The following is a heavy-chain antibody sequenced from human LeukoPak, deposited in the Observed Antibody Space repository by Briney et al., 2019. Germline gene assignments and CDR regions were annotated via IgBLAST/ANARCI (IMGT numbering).Heavy chain of an antibody. J-gene: IGHJ4*02. Sequence: ASVKVSCKASGYTFTSYGISWVRQAPGQGLEWMGWISAYNDNTNYAQKLQGRVTMTTDTSTSTAYMELRSLRSDDTAVYYCARGSGGAAMVHPFDYWGQGTLVTVSS. CDR2: ISAYNDNT. V-gene: IGHV1-18*01. CDR3: ARGSGGAAMVHPFDY. D-gene: IGHD5-18*01. CDR1: GYTFTSYG.